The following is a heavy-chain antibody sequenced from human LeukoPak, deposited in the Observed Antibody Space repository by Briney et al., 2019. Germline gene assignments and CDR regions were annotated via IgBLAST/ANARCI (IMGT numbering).Heavy chain of an antibody. D-gene: IGHD5-18*01. CDR3: ARVKPSDTAMVFSPHHFDY. CDR1: GGSISSYY. CDR2: IYTSGST. J-gene: IGHJ4*02. V-gene: IGHV4-4*07. Sequence: SETLSLTCTVSGGSISSYYWSWIRQPAGKGLEWIGRIYTSGSTNYNPSLKSRVTMSVDTSKNQFSLKLSSVTAADTAVYYCARVKPSDTAMVFSPHHFDYWGQGTLVTVSS.